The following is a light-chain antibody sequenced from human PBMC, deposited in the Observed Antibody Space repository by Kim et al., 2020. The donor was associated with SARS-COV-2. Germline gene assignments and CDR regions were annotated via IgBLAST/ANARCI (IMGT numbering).Light chain of an antibody. Sequence: SVSPGQTASITCSRDKLGTKHPCGYQQKRGQSPVPVIYQDSKRTSGIRERYSRCNSANTATLPISGTHAMDEADFYCQAWGSSTALFGGGTQLTVL. CDR2: QDS. CDR3: QAWGSSTAL. CDR1: KLGTKH. V-gene: IGLV3-1*01. J-gene: IGLJ2*01.